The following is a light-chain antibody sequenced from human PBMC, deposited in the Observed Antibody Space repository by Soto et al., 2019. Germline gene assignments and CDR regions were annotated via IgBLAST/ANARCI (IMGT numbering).Light chain of an antibody. CDR1: QSVGSN. Sequence: EIVLTQSPGTLSLSPGERATLSCRASQSVGSNLAWYQRKPGQAPRLLISGASTRATGVPARFSGSGSGTEFTLTINSLQSEDFAVYYCQQYNNWPITFGQGTRLEI. V-gene: IGKV3-15*01. CDR3: QQYNNWPIT. CDR2: GAS. J-gene: IGKJ5*01.